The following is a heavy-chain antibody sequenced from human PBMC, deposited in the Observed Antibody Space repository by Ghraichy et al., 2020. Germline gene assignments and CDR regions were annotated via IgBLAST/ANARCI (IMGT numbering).Heavy chain of an antibody. V-gene: IGHV3-66*01. Sequence: GGSLRLSCAASGFTVSSNYMSWVRQAPGKGLEWVSVIYSGGSTYYADSVKGRFTISRDNSKNTLYLQMNSLRAEDTAVYYCARDFRGYCSGGSCSERADWFDPWGQGTLVTVSS. D-gene: IGHD2-15*01. J-gene: IGHJ5*02. CDR2: IYSGGST. CDR3: ARDFRGYCSGGSCSERADWFDP. CDR1: GFTVSSNY.